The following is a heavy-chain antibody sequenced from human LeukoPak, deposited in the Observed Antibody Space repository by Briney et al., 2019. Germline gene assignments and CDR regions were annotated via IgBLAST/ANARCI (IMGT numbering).Heavy chain of an antibody. D-gene: IGHD3-22*01. J-gene: IGHJ3*02. CDR2: FDPEDGET. V-gene: IGHV1-24*01. Sequence: ASVKVSCKASGGTFSSYAISWVRQAPGKGLEWMGGFDPEDGETIYAQKFQGRVTMTEDTSADTAYMELRSLRSEDTAMYYCATASDDSGGYYFKAFDIWGQGTMVTVSS. CDR1: GGTFSSYA. CDR3: ATASDDSGGYYFKAFDI.